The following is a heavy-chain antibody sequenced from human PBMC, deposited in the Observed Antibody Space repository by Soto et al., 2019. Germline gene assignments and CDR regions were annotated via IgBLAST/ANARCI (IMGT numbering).Heavy chain of an antibody. CDR2: VYYSGSS. D-gene: IGHD6-19*01. Sequence: SETRSLTCAVSGASIDKISYDWGWIRQPRVKGMEWIGSVYYSGSSSYSPPLKSRVTMSVDSSKNHFSLIMDTVKAADIDVYYCVSINAGGWYYFDVWGQGIMVTVSS. V-gene: IGHV4-39*02. CDR1: GASIDKISYD. CDR3: VSINAGGWYYFDV. J-gene: IGHJ4*02.